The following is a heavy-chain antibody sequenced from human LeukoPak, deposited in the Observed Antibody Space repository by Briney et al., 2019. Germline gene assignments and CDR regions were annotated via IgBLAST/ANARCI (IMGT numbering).Heavy chain of an antibody. Sequence: SETLCLTCSVSGVSISSYYWSWVWQPPGKGLEWVGYIYYCGSTNYKPSPKSRGTISVNNSKNQFSLKLSSVTAADTAVYYCARDPYGSGSYRFDYWGQGTLVTVSS. CDR1: GVSISSYY. D-gene: IGHD3-10*01. J-gene: IGHJ4*02. CDR2: IYYCGST. V-gene: IGHV4-59*01. CDR3: ARDPYGSGSYRFDY.